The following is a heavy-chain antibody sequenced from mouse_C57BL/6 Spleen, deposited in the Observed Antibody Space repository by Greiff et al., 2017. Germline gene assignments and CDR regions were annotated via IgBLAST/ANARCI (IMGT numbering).Heavy chain of an antibody. D-gene: IGHD2-1*01. V-gene: IGHV1-18*01. J-gene: IGHJ2*01. CDR2: INPNNGGT. CDR1: GYTFTDYN. Sequence: EVQLQQSGPELVKPGAPVKIPCKASGYTFTDYNMDWVKQSHGKSLEWIGDINPNNGGTIYNQKFKGKATLTVDKSSSTAYMELRSLTSEDTAVYYCARSGRYGNYFDYWGQGTTLTVSS. CDR3: ARSGRYGNYFDY.